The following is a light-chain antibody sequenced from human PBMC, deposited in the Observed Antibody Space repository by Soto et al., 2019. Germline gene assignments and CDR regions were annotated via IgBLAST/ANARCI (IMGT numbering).Light chain of an antibody. CDR2: EAS. CDR3: QQYNGYWT. CDR1: QSISDS. V-gene: IGKV1-5*03. J-gene: IGKJ1*01. Sequence: DMQMTQSPSTQSASVGDRVTITCPASQSISDSLAWYQQKPGKAPKLLIYEASSLKSGVPSRFSGSRSGTEYTLTISSLQPDDFATYYCQQYNGYWTFGQGTKVEIK.